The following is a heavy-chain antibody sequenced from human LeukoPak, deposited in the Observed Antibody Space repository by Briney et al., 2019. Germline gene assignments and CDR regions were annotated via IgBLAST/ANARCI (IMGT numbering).Heavy chain of an antibody. CDR2: MNPNSGNT. V-gene: IGHV1-8*01. CDR1: GYTFTSYD. J-gene: IGHJ4*02. Sequence: ASVKVSCKASGYTFTSYDINWVRQATGQGLEWMGWMNPNSGNTGYAQKFQGRVTMTRDTSISTAHMELSSLRSEDTAVYYCASPGNHYDPNGYYPFEDWGQGTLVTVSS. D-gene: IGHD3-22*01. CDR3: ASPGNHYDPNGYYPFED.